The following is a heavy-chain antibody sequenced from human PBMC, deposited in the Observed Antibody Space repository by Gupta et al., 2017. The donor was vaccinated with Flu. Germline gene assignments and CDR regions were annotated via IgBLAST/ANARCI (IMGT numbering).Heavy chain of an antibody. CDR1: GFTFSSSA. J-gene: IGHJ3*02. CDR2: ISGSGGST. D-gene: IGHD2-8*01. CDR3: AKAGYGTNGVCRDAFDI. V-gene: IGHV3-23*01. Sequence: EVQLLESGGGLVQPGGSLRLSCAASGFTFSSSAMSWVRQAPGKGLEWVSAISGSGGSTYYADSVKGRFTISRDNSKNTLYLQMNSLRAEDTAVYYCAKAGYGTNGVCRDAFDIWGQGTMVTVSS.